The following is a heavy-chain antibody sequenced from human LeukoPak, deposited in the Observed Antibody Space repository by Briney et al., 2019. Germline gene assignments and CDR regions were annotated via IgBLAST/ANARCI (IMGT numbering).Heavy chain of an antibody. V-gene: IGHV3-30*02. D-gene: IGHD2-2*01. Sequence: LGGSLRLSCAASGFTFSNYGMHWVRQAPGKGLEWVAFIRYDGSNKYFADSVKGRFTIPRDNSKNTLYLQMNSLRAEDTAVYYCAKDRCSSTSCYLAFDHWGQGTLVTVSS. J-gene: IGHJ4*02. CDR2: IRYDGSNK. CDR1: GFTFSNYG. CDR3: AKDRCSSTSCYLAFDH.